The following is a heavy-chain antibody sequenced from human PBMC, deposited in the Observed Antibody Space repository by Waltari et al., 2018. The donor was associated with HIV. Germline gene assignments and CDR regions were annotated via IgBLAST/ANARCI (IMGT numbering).Heavy chain of an antibody. Sequence: EVLLVESGGGLVQPGVYLRLFCVASGFTFSSYNMNWVRQALGKGLEWLSYITSSGYTIYYADSVEGRFTVSRDNAKNSLYLQMNSLRAEDTAVYYCARTTHGIDFWGQGTLVTVSS. D-gene: IGHD1-1*01. V-gene: IGHV3-48*04. CDR1: GFTFSSYN. CDR3: ARTTHGIDF. J-gene: IGHJ4*02. CDR2: ITSSGYTI.